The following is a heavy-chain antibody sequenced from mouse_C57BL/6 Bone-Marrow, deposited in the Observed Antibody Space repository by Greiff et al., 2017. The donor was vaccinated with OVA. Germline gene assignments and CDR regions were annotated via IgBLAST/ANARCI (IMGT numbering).Heavy chain of an antibody. CDR2: IDPEDGDT. D-gene: IGHD1-1*01. CDR3: TIPYDFDY. V-gene: IGHV14-1*01. CDR1: GFNIKDYY. J-gene: IGHJ2*01. Sequence: EVKLMESGAELVRPGASVKLSCTASGFNIKDYYMHWVKQRPEQGLEWIGRIDPEDGDTEYAPKFQGKATMTADPSSNTAYLQLSSLTSEDTAVYYCTIPYDFDYWGQGTTLTVSS.